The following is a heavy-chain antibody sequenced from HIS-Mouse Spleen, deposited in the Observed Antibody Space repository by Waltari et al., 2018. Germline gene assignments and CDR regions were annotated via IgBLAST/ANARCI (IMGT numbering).Heavy chain of an antibody. Sequence: EVQLVESGGGWVQPGGSLRLSCGAYGVTFSSFLITWFRQVSGNGLVGVAKKKKDGSEKYYVDSVKGRFTISRDNAKNSLYLQMNSLRAEDTAVYYCARDRGGYDFWSGYDAFDIWGQGTMVTVSS. J-gene: IGHJ3*02. CDR1: GVTFSSFL. CDR3: ARDRGGYDFWSGYDAFDI. D-gene: IGHD3-3*01. V-gene: IGHV3-7*01. CDR2: KKKDGSEK.